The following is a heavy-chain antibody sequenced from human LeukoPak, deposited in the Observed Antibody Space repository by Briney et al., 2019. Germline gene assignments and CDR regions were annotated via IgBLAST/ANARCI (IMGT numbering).Heavy chain of an antibody. V-gene: IGHV4-30-2*01. Sequence: SQTLSLTCAVSGGSISSGGYSWSWIRQPPGKGLEWIGYIYHSGSTYYNPSLKSRVTISVDTSKNQFSLKLSSVTAADTAVYYCARAAAAGITDYWGQGTLVTVSS. J-gene: IGHJ4*02. CDR1: GGSISSGGYS. CDR3: ARAAAAGITDY. CDR2: IYHSGST. D-gene: IGHD6-13*01.